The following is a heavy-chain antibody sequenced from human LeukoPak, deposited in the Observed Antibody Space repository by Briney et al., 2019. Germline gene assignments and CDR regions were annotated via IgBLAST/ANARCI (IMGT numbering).Heavy chain of an antibody. V-gene: IGHV4-39*07. Sequence: PSETLSLTCTVSGGSISSSSYYWGWIRQPPGTGLEWIGSIYYSGSTYYNPSLKSRVTISVDTSKNQFSLKLSSVTAADTAVYYCARGGWHAFDLWGQGTMVTVSS. J-gene: IGHJ3*01. CDR1: GGSISSSSYY. CDR3: ARGGWHAFDL. D-gene: IGHD5-24*01. CDR2: IYYSGST.